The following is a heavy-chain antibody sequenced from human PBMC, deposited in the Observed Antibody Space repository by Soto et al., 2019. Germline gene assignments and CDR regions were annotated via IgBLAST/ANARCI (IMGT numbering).Heavy chain of an antibody. CDR1: GYTFTSYA. V-gene: IGHV1-69*06. J-gene: IGHJ6*02. D-gene: IGHD6-6*01. CDR3: ARALSSSGGTYYYYYGMDV. Sequence: SVKVSCKASGYTFTSYAMHWVRQAPGRGREWMGGIIPIFGTANYAQKFQGRVTITADKSTSTAYMELSSLRSEDTAVYYCARALSSSGGTYYYYYGMDVWGQGTTVTVS. CDR2: IIPIFGTA.